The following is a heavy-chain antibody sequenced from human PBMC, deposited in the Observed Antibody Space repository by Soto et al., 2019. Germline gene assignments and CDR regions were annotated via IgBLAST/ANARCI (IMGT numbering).Heavy chain of an antibody. CDR3: ARSSYCSGGSCYLYFDY. V-gene: IGHV4-30-4*01. D-gene: IGHD2-15*01. CDR1: GGSISSGDYY. J-gene: IGHJ4*02. CDR2: IYYSGST. Sequence: SETLSLTCTVSGGSISSGDYYWSWIHQPPGKGLEWIGYIYYSGSTYYNPSLKSRVTISVDTSKNQFSLKLSSVTAADTAVYYCARSSYCSGGSCYLYFDYWGQGTLVTVSS.